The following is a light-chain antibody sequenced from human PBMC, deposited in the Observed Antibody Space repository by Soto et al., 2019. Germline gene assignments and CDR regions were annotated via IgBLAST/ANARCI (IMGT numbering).Light chain of an antibody. CDR2: VAS. Sequence: DIQMTQTTSSLSASVGDRVTITCRASQSISRYLNWYQQKPGKAPNLLIYVASSLQSEVPSRFSGSGSGTDFTLTITSLQPEDFATYYCQQSYGTPITFGQGRLPEIK. V-gene: IGKV1-39*01. CDR1: QSISRY. CDR3: QQSYGTPIT. J-gene: IGKJ5*01.